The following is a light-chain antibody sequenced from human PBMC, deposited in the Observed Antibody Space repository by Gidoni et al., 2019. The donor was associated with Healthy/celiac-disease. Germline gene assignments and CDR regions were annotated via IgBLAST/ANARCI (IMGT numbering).Light chain of an antibody. CDR3: QQRSNWPPRFT. J-gene: IGKJ3*01. CDR2: DAS. V-gene: IGKV3-11*01. Sequence: DIVLTQSPATLSLSPGERATLSCRASQSVSSYLAWYQQKPGQAPRLLSYDASNRATGIPARFSGSGSGTSFTLTISSLEPEDFAVYYCQQRSNWPPRFTFGPGTKVDIK. CDR1: QSVSSY.